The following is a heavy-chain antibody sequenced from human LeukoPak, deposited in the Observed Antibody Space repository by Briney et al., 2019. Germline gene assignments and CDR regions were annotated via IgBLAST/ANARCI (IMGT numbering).Heavy chain of an antibody. V-gene: IGHV3-23*01. CDR3: AKRAYDRSGYLDY. CDR1: GFXFSSYA. J-gene: IGHJ4*02. Sequence: GGSLRLSCAASGFXFSSYAMSWVRQAPGKGLEWVSANSDSGGTTYYADSVKGRFTISRDNSKNTLYLQMNSLRAEDTAVYYCAKRAYDRSGYLDYWGQGTLVTVSS. CDR2: NSDSGGTT. D-gene: IGHD3-22*01.